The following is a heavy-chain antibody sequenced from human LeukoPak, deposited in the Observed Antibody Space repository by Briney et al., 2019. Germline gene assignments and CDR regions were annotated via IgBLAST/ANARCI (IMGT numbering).Heavy chain of an antibody. V-gene: IGHV3-30*18. CDR3: AKVLVDTAMVLGFDY. J-gene: IGHJ4*02. Sequence: GGSLRLSCAASGFTFSSYDIHWVRQAPGKGLEWVAVISYDGSNKYYADSVKGRFTISRDNSKNTLYLQMNSLRAEDTAVYYCAKVLVDTAMVLGFDYWGQGTLVTVSS. CDR2: ISYDGSNK. D-gene: IGHD5-18*01. CDR1: GFTFSSYD.